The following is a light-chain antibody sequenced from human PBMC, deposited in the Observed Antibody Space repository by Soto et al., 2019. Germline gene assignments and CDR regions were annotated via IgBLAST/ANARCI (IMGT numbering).Light chain of an antibody. V-gene: IGKV4-1*01. Sequence: DIVMTQSPDSLAVSLGERATINCKSSQTILYSSNNKNYLTWYQQKPGQPPKPLIYWASTRESGVPDRFSGSGSATDVTLTISSLQAEDVAGYYCQQYYSTPVTFGGGTKVEIK. CDR1: QTILYSSNNKNY. CDR3: QQYYSTPVT. CDR2: WAS. J-gene: IGKJ4*01.